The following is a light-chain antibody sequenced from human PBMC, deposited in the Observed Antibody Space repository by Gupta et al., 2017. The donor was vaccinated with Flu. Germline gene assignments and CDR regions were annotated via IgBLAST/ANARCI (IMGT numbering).Light chain of an antibody. CDR1: SSDIGGYNL. Sequence: SALPQPASVSGSPGQSITISCTGTSSDIGGYNLVSWYQQHPGKAPKLIIYEVRKRPSGVSNRFSGSKSGNTASLTLSGLQAEDEADYYCCSYVGGSCCVFGGGTKLTVL. V-gene: IGLV2-23*02. J-gene: IGLJ3*02. CDR3: CSYVGGSCCV. CDR2: EVR.